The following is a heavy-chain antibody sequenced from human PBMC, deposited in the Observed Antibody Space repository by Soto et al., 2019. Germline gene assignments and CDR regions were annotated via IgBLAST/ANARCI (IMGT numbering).Heavy chain of an antibody. CDR3: ASPAYKDGVDV. V-gene: IGHV1-46*01. J-gene: IGHJ6*02. D-gene: IGHD1-1*01. CDR2: INPSGGST. CDR1: GDTFTSYY. Sequence: SGKVSCKASGDTFTSYYMHWLRQAPGQGLEWMGIINPSGGSTSYAQRFQGRVTMTRDTSTSTVDMELSSLRSEDTAVYDCASPAYKDGVDVWGQGTTVTVPS.